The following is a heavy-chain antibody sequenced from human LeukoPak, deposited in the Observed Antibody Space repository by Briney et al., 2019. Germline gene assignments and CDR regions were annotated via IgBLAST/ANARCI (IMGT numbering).Heavy chain of an antibody. CDR1: GYTFTSYG. CDR3: ASHLWFGELWDY. J-gene: IGHJ4*02. Sequence: ASVKVSCKASGYTFTSYGISWVRQAPGQGLEWMGWINPNSGGTNYAQKFQGRVTMTRDTSISTAYMELSRLRSDDTAVYYCASHLWFGELWDYWGQGTLVTVSS. V-gene: IGHV1-2*02. D-gene: IGHD3-10*01. CDR2: INPNSGGT.